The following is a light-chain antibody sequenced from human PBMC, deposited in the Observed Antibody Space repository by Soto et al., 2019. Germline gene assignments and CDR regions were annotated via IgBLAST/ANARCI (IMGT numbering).Light chain of an antibody. CDR2: DAS. J-gene: IGKJ4*01. V-gene: IGKV1-5*01. Sequence: DIQMTQSPSTLSASVGDIVTITCRSSQSISSWLAWYQQKPGKAPKLLIYDASSLESGVPSRFNGSGSGTEFTLTIINLQTDDFATYACQQYNSYSPRTFGGGTQVEIE. CDR1: QSISSW. CDR3: QQYNSYSPRT.